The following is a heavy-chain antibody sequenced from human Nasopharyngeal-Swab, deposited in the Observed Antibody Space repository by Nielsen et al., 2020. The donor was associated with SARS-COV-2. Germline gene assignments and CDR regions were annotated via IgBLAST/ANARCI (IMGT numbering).Heavy chain of an antibody. V-gene: IGHV1-18*01. Sequence: ASVKVSCKASGYTFTSYGIGWVRQAPGQGLEWMGWISAYNGNTNYAQKLQGRVTMTTDTSTSTAYMEPRSLRSDDTAVYYCARDRWEQLGHLSMYVWGQGTTVTVSS. CDR1: GYTFTSYG. CDR2: ISAYNGNT. CDR3: ARDRWEQLGHLSMYV. D-gene: IGHD6-6*01. J-gene: IGHJ6*02.